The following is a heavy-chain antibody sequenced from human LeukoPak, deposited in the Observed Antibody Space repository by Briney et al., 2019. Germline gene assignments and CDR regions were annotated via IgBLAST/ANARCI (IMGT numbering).Heavy chain of an antibody. Sequence: PGGSLRLSCAASGFTFSDYWMHWVRQAPGKGLVWVSRINTDGSSTSYADSVKGRFTISRDNAKNTLYLQVNSLRAEDTAVYYCAGDSSNYYDSSGYYYDYYYMDVWGKGTTVTVSS. D-gene: IGHD3-22*01. CDR2: INTDGSST. J-gene: IGHJ6*03. CDR1: GFTFSDYW. V-gene: IGHV3-74*01. CDR3: AGDSSNYYDSSGYYYDYYYMDV.